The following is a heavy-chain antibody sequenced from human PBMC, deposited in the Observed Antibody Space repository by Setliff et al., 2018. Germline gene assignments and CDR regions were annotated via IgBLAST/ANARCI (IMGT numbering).Heavy chain of an antibody. J-gene: IGHJ6*03. CDR2: AYYNGDS. CDR3: ARDFSTPHFGVARGSYYYYYMDV. Sequence: PSETLSLTCTVSGGSLSGSLRGYAVFWGWIRQSPGKELEWIGSAYYNGDSYYNPSLKSRVTMSVDTSRNQFSLHLISVTAADTAVYYCARDFSTPHFGVARGSYYYYYMDVWGKGTTVTVSS. CDR1: GGSLSGSLRGYAVF. V-gene: IGHV4-39*02. D-gene: IGHD3-3*01.